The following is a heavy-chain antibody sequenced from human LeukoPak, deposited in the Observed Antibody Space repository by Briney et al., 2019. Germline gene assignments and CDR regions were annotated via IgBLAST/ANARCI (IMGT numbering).Heavy chain of an antibody. CDR1: GGSISSGGYY. CDR3: ARARGSVAWWNGAFDI. CDR2: IYHSGST. J-gene: IGHJ3*02. Sequence: SQTVSLTCAVSGGSISSGGYYWSWIRQPPGKGLEWIGYIYHSGSTYYNPSLKSRVTISVDRSKNQFSLKLSSVTAADTAVYYCARARGSVAWWNGAFDIWGQGTMVTVSS. D-gene: IGHD2-8*02. V-gene: IGHV4-30-2*01.